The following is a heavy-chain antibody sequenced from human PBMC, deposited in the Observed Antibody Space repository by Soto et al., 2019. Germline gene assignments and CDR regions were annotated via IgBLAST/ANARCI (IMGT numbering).Heavy chain of an antibody. CDR1: GYTFTSYG. CDR2: ISAYNGNT. V-gene: IGHV1-18*01. Sequence: QVQLVQSGAEVKKPGASVKVSCKASGYTFTSYGISWVRQAPGQGLEWMGWISAYNGNTNYAQKLQGRVTMTTDTPTSAADMDRGSLRSDDTAGYYGARDLRDVDSSSWSHGGASAWFDPWGQGTLVTVSS. CDR3: ARDLRDVDSSSWSHGGASAWFDP. D-gene: IGHD6-13*01. J-gene: IGHJ5*02.